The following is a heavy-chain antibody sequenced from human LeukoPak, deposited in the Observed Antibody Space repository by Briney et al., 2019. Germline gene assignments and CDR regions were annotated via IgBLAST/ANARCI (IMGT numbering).Heavy chain of an antibody. V-gene: IGHV3-21*01. Sequence: GRSLRLSCAASGFTFTTHSMNWVRQAPGKGLEWVSSISSSSSYIYYADSMKGRFTISRDNAKNSLYLQMNSLRAEDTAVYYCARDRPYDSGSYDYWGQGTLVTVSS. CDR1: GFTFTTHS. J-gene: IGHJ4*02. CDR3: ARDRPYDSGSYDY. CDR2: ISSSSSYI. D-gene: IGHD1-26*01.